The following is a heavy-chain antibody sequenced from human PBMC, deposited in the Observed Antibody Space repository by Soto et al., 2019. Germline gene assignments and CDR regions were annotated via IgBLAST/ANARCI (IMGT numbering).Heavy chain of an antibody. J-gene: IGHJ6*02. CDR1: GGSGGSFSGYY. Sequence: SETLSLTCAVYGGSGGSFSGYYWSWIRQPPGKGLEWIGEINHSGSTNYNPSLKSRVTISVDTSKNQFSLKLSSVTAADTAVYYCARQNYESRGYYHYYYGMDVGGQGTPVTVPS. CDR2: INHSGST. CDR3: ARQNYESRGYYHYYYGMDV. D-gene: IGHD3-22*01. V-gene: IGHV4-34*01.